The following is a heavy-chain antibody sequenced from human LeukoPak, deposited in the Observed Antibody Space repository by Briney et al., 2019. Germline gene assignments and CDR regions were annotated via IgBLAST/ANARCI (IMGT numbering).Heavy chain of an antibody. V-gene: IGHV1-69*05. CDR2: IIPIFGTA. CDR1: GGTLSSYA. J-gene: IGHJ4*02. CDR3: ARDRPGNYGLDY. D-gene: IGHD4-11*01. Sequence: SVKVSCKASGGTLSSYAISWVRQAPGQGLEWMGGIIPIFGTANYAQKFQGRVTITTDESTSTAYMELSSLRSEDTAVYYCARDRPGNYGLDYWGQGTLVTVSS.